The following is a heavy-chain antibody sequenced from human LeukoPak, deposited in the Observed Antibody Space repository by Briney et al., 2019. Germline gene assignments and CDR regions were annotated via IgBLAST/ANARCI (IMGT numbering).Heavy chain of an antibody. J-gene: IGHJ4*02. D-gene: IGHD6-19*01. V-gene: IGHV3-33*01. CDR1: AFPFSSYG. CDR3: ASGVYSSGWYLDY. Sequence: GGSLRLSCAASAFPFSSYGMHWVRQAPGKGLEWVAVIWHDGSHKYYADSVKGRFTISRDNSKNTLYLQMNSLGAEDTAIYYCASGVYSSGWYLDYWGQGTLVTVSS. CDR2: IWHDGSHK.